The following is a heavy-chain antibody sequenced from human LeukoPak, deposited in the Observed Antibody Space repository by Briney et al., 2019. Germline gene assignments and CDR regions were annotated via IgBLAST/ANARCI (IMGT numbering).Heavy chain of an antibody. V-gene: IGHV3-9*01. D-gene: IGHD4-11*01. Sequence: QAGGSLRLSCAASGFTFDDYAMHWARQAPGKGLEWVSGISWNSGSIGYADSVKGRFTISRDNAKNSLYLQMNSLRAEDTAVYYCARRYDYSNYPDYWGQGTLVTVSS. J-gene: IGHJ4*02. CDR2: ISWNSGSI. CDR1: GFTFDDYA. CDR3: ARRYDYSNYPDY.